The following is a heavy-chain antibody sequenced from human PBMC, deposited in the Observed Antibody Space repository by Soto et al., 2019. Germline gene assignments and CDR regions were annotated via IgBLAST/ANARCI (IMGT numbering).Heavy chain of an antibody. J-gene: IGHJ6*02. Sequence: ASVKVSCKASGFTFTSSAVQWVRQARGQRLEWIGWIVVGSGNTNYAQKFQEGVTITRDMSTSTAYMELSSLRSEDTAVYYCAAGLGLKFLEWLLDYGMDVWGQGTTVTVSS. CDR1: GFTFTSSA. V-gene: IGHV1-58*01. CDR3: AAGLGLKFLEWLLDYGMDV. D-gene: IGHD3-3*01. CDR2: IVVGSGNT.